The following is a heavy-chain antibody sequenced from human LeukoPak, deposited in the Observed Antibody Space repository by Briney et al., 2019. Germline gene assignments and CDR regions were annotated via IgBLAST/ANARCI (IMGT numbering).Heavy chain of an antibody. CDR3: ARDYDFWSGEPDY. CDR2: IIPMYDMA. CDR1: GDTFNNYA. Sequence: SVKVSCKASGDTFNNYAISWVRQAPGQGLEWMGGIIPMYDMANYAQKFQGRVTITADESTSTVYVELNSLRSEDTAVYYCARDYDFWSGEPDYWGQGTLVTVSS. J-gene: IGHJ4*02. D-gene: IGHD3-3*01. V-gene: IGHV1-69*13.